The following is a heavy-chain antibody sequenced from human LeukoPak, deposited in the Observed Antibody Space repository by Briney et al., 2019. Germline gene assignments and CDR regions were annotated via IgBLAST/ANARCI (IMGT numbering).Heavy chain of an antibody. Sequence: GGSLRLSCAASGFTFSSYAMHWVRQAPGKGLEWVAGISYDGSNKYYAGSVKGRFTISRDNSKNTLYLQMNSLRAEDTAVYYCARGGYYYDSSGPIPYYYGMDVWGQGTTVTVSS. CDR2: ISYDGSNK. CDR1: GFTFSSYA. J-gene: IGHJ6*02. CDR3: ARGGYYYDSSGPIPYYYGMDV. V-gene: IGHV3-30-3*01. D-gene: IGHD3-22*01.